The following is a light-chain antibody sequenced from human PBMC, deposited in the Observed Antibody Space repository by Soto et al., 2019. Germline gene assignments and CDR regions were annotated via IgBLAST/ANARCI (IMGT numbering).Light chain of an antibody. V-gene: IGKV1-12*01. CDR2: VAS. J-gene: IGKJ4*02. CDR1: QGVSSR. CDR3: QQTNSFPLT. Sequence: DIQMTQSPSSVSASVGDTVAITCRASQGVSSRLAWYQQKPGTAPKVLISVASSLQSGVPSRFSGSGSGTDFTLIISSLQPEDFATYYCQQTNSFPLTFGGGTKVEIK.